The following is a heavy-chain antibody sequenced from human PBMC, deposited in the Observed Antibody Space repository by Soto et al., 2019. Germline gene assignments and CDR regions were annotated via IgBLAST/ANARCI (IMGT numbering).Heavy chain of an antibody. Sequence: VGSLRLSCAASGFTFSSYALSWVRPAPGKGLEWVSAISGSGGSTYYADSVKGRFTISRDNSKNTLYLQMNSLRAEDTAVYYCAKEGPEGNWFDPWGQGTLVTVSS. CDR1: GFTFSSYA. CDR3: AKEGPEGNWFDP. CDR2: ISGSGGST. J-gene: IGHJ5*02. V-gene: IGHV3-23*01.